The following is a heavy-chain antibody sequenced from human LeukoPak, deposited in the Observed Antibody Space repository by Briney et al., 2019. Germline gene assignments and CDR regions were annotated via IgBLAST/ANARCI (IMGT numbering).Heavy chain of an antibody. CDR3: AKDGGNYGEFWYFDL. D-gene: IGHD4-17*01. CDR2: ISGSGGST. J-gene: IGHJ2*01. V-gene: IGHV3-23*01. CDR1: GFAFSSYA. Sequence: GGSLRLSCAASGFAFSSYAMSWVRQAPGKGLEWVSAISGSGGSTYYADSVKGRFTISRDNSKNTLYLQMNSLRAEDTAVYYCAKDGGNYGEFWYFDLWGRGTLVTVSS.